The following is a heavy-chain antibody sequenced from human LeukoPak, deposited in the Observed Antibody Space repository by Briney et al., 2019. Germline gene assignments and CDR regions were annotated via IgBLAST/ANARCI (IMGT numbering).Heavy chain of an antibody. CDR1: GFTFSDYW. D-gene: IGHD2/OR15-2a*01. CDR2: IDSDGSTT. V-gene: IGHV3-74*01. CDR3: ASGYYSTSEGGNGY. Sequence: GGSLRLSCAASGFTFSDYWMHWVRQAPGKGLVWVSRIDSDGSTTNYADSVKGRFTISRDNAKNTLYLQMNSLRAEDTAVYYCASGYYSTSEGGNGYWSQGTLVTVSS. J-gene: IGHJ4*02.